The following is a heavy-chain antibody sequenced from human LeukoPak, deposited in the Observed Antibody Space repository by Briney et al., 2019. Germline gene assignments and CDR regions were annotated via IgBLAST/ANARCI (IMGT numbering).Heavy chain of an antibody. CDR1: GYTFTGYY. CDR3: ARVLGDIVATIVY. CDR2: INPNSGGT. Sequence: ASVKVSCKASGYTFTGYYMHRVRQAPGQGLEWMGWINPNSGGTNYAQKFQGRVTMTRDTSISTAYMELSRLRSDDTAVYYCARVLGDIVATIVYWGQGTLVTVSS. D-gene: IGHD5-12*01. V-gene: IGHV1-2*02. J-gene: IGHJ4*02.